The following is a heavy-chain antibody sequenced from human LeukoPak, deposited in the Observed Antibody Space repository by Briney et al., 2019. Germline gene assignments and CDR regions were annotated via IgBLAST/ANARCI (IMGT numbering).Heavy chain of an antibody. CDR1: GFTLSSYG. CDR3: ASAYDYVWGSYRFNYYYYGMDV. Sequence: GGSLRLSCAASGFTLSSYGMHWVRQAPGKGLEWVALISYDGSNKYYADSVKGRFTISRDNSKNTLYLQMNSLRAEDTAVYYCASAYDYVWGSYRFNYYYYGMDVWGQGTTVTVSS. J-gene: IGHJ6*02. CDR2: ISYDGSNK. V-gene: IGHV3-30*03. D-gene: IGHD3-16*02.